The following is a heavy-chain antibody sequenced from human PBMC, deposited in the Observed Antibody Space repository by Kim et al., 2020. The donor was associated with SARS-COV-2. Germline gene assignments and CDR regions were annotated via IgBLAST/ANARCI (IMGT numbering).Heavy chain of an antibody. CDR2: ISGSGGST. CDR1: GFTFSSYA. V-gene: IGHV3-23*01. Sequence: GGSLRLSCAASGFTFSSYAMSWVRQAPGKGLEWVSAISGSGGSTYYADSVKGRFTISRDNSKNTLYLQMNSLRAEDTAVYYCAKDNTRPYYYDSSGYRVDGMDVWGQGTTVTVSS. D-gene: IGHD3-22*01. J-gene: IGHJ6*02. CDR3: AKDNTRPYYYDSSGYRVDGMDV.